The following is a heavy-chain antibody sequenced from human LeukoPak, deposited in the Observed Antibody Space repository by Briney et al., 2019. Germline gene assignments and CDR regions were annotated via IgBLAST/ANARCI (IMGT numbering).Heavy chain of an antibody. CDR3: ARVGGGAAAVVFDI. V-gene: IGHV1-2*02. J-gene: IGHJ3*02. D-gene: IGHD6-13*01. Sequence: GASVKVSCKASGYTFTGYYMHWVRQAPGQGLERMGWINPNSGGTNYAQKFQGRVTMTRDTSISTAYMELSRLTSDDTAVYYCARVGGGAAAVVFDIWGQGTMVTVSS. CDR2: INPNSGGT. CDR1: GYTFTGYY.